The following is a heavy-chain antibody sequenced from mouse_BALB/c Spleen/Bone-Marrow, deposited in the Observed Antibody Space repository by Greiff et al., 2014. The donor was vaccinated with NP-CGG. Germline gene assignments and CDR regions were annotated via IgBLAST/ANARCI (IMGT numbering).Heavy chain of an antibody. CDR1: GYSFTDYF. CDR3: GCYGNAY. Sequence: VQLKHSGPELVKPGASVKISCKASGYSFTDYFMNWVKQSHGQSLEWIGRINPYNGDTFYNQKFKGKATLTVDKSSSTAHMELLSLKSEDSAVYYCGCYGNAYWGQGTLVTVSA. J-gene: IGHJ3*01. V-gene: IGHV1-37*01. CDR2: INPYNGDT. D-gene: IGHD2-1*01.